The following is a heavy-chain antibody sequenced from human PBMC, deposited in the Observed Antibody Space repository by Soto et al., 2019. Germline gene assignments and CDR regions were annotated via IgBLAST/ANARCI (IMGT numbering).Heavy chain of an antibody. D-gene: IGHD3-3*01. J-gene: IGHJ5*02. V-gene: IGHV4-34*01. CDR1: GGSFSGYY. CDR2: INHSGST. Sequence: SETLSLTCAVYGGSFSGYYWSWIRQPPGKGLEWIGEINHSGSTNYNPSLKSRVTISVDTSKNQFSLKLSSVTVADTAVYYCARRVWSGVLQPKPNWFDPWGQGTLVTVSS. CDR3: ARRVWSGVLQPKPNWFDP.